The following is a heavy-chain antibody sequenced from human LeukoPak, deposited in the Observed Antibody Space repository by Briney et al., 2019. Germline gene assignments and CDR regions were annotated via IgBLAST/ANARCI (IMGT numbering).Heavy chain of an antibody. CDR2: ISYDGSNK. D-gene: IGHD6-19*01. CDR3: ARGPFIAVAD. V-gene: IGHV3-30-3*01. CDR1: GFTFSSYA. Sequence: GGSLRLSCAASGFTFSSYAMHWVRQAPGKGLEWVAVISYDGSNKYYADSVKGRFTISRDNSKNTLYLQMNSLRAEDTAVYYCARGPFIAVADWGQGTLVTVSS. J-gene: IGHJ4*02.